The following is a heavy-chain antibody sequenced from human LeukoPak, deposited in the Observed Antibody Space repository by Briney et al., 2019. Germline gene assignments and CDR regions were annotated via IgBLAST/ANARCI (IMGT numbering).Heavy chain of an antibody. J-gene: IGHJ4*02. CDR3: ARGAYYYED. CDR2: ISSSSSTI. D-gene: IGHD3-22*01. CDR1: GFTFSSYW. Sequence: GGSLRLSCAASGFTFSSYWMNWARQAPGKGLEWVSYISSSSSTIYYADSVKGRFTISRDNAKNSLYLQMNSLRAEDTAVYYCARGAYYYEDWGQGTLVTVSS. V-gene: IGHV3-48*01.